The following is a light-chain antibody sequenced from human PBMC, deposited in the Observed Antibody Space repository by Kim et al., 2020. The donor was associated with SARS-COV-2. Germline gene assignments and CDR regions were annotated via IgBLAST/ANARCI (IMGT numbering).Light chain of an antibody. J-gene: IGKJ1*01. V-gene: IGKV3-20*01. CDR1: QTFSNTF. CDR3: QQSGSSPT. Sequence: WSPGERATRSCRASQTFSNTFLAWYQQKPGQAPRLLIYATSNRPTGIPDRFSGRGSGTDFTLTISRLEPEDSAVYYCQQSGSSPTFGQGTKVDIK. CDR2: ATS.